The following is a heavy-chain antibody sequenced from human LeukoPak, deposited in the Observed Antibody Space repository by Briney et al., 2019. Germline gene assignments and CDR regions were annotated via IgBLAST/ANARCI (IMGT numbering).Heavy chain of an antibody. V-gene: IGHV1-69*06. D-gene: IGHD2-15*01. CDR2: IIPLFGTP. CDR3: ASATLRCSGGSCYEMDV. J-gene: IGHJ6*04. Sequence: SVKVSCKASGGTFISYTISWVRQAPGQGLEWMGGIIPLFGTPDYAQKFQDRLTITADKSTSTAYMELSSLRSEDTAVYYCASATLRCSGGSCYEMDVWGKGTTVTVSS. CDR1: GGTFISYT.